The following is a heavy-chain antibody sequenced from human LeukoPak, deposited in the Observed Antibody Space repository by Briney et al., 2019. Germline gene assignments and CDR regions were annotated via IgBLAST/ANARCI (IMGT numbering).Heavy chain of an antibody. CDR2: IYYSGST. Sequence: SETLSLTCTVSGGSISSYYWSWIRQPLGKGLEWIGYIYYSGSTNYNPSLKSRVTISVDTSKNQFSLKLSSVTAADTAVYYCATGDGYYDSSGYYDYWGQGTLVTVSS. D-gene: IGHD3-22*01. V-gene: IGHV4-59*08. CDR3: ATGDGYYDSSGYYDY. CDR1: GGSISSYY. J-gene: IGHJ4*02.